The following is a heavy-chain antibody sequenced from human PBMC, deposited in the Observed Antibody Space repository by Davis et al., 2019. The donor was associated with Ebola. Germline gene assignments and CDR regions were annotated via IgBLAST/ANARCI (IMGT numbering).Heavy chain of an antibody. CDR3: ARVITDYGAKYFDY. J-gene: IGHJ4*02. V-gene: IGHV4-59*01. Sequence: SETLSLTCAVYGGSISSYYWSWIRQPPGKGLEWIGYIYYSGSTNYNPSLKSRVTISVDTSKNQFSLKLSSVTAADTAVYYCARVITDYGAKYFDYWGQGTLVTVSS. D-gene: IGHD4-17*01. CDR1: GGSISSYY. CDR2: IYYSGST.